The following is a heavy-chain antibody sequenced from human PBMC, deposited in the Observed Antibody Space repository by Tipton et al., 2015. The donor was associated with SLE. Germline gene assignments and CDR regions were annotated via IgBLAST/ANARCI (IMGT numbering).Heavy chain of an antibody. CDR3: ARVMRDDYNYWDF. V-gene: IGHV3-11*05. CDR1: GFTFSDYY. CDR2: ISSGSSYT. Sequence: GSLRLSCAASGFTFSDYYMSWIRQAPGKGLEWVSYISSGSSYTIYADSVRGRFTISRDNAKNSVYLQMNSLRTEDTAVYYCARVMRDDYNYWDFWGQGTLVTVSS. J-gene: IGHJ4*02. D-gene: IGHD5-24*01.